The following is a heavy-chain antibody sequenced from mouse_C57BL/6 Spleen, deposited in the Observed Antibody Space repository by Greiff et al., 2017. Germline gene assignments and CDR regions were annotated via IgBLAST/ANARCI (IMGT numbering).Heavy chain of an antibody. V-gene: IGHV5-4*01. J-gene: IGHJ1*03. CDR3: ARDQDTTEYFDV. CDR2: ISDGGSYT. D-gene: IGHD1-1*01. CDR1: GFTFSSYA. Sequence: EVQVVESGGGLVKPGGSLKLSCAASGFTFSSYAMSWVRQTPEKRLEWVATISDGGSYTYYPDNVKGRFTSSRDNAKNNLYLQMSHLKSEDTAMYYCARDQDTTEYFDVWGTGTTVTVSS.